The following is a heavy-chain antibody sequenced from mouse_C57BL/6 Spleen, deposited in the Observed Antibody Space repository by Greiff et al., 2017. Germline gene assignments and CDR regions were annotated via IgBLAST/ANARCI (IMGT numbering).Heavy chain of an antibody. V-gene: IGHV1-62-2*01. Sequence: LQESGAELVKPGASVKLSCKASGYTFTEYTIPWVKQRSGQGLEWIGWFYPGSGSIKYNEKFKDKATLTADKSSSTVYMELSRLTSEDSAVYCCARHGLYYDYDGAMDYWGQGTSVTVSS. J-gene: IGHJ4*01. CDR3: ARHGLYYDYDGAMDY. D-gene: IGHD2-4*01. CDR1: GYTFTEYT. CDR2: FYPGSGSI.